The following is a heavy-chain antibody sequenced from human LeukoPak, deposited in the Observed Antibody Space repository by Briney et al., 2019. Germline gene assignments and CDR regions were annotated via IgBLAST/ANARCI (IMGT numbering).Heavy chain of an antibody. CDR1: GYTFTTYD. CDR3: ARIAAPGNRRLNF. V-gene: IGHV1-8*01. CDR2: MNPNSGNT. D-gene: IGHD6-13*01. J-gene: IGHJ4*02. Sequence: ASVKVSCKASGYTFTTYDINWVRQAAGQGLEWMGWMNPNSGNTGNAQKFQGRVTMTRNTSISTAYMELTSLTSEDTAVYFCARIAAPGNRRLNFWGQGTLVAVSS.